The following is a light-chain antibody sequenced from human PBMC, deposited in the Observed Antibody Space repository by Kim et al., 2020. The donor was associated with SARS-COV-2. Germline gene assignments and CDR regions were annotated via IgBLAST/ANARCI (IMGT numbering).Light chain of an antibody. CDR2: GNS. J-gene: IGLJ2*01. V-gene: IGLV1-40*01. CDR3: QSYDSSLSGVL. CDR1: SSNIGAGYD. Sequence: QRVAISCTVSSSNIGAGYDVHWYQQLPGTAPKLLIYGNSNRPSGVPDRFSGSKSGTSASLAITGLQAEDEADYYCQSYDSSLSGVLFGGGTQLTVL.